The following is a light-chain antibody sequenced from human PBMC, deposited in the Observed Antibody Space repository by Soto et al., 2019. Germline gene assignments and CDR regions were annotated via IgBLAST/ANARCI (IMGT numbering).Light chain of an antibody. Sequence: QSVLTHPASVSGSPGQSITISCTGTSSDVGGYNLVSWYQQHPGKAPKLMIYEVSKRPSGVSNRFSGSKSGNTASLTISGLQAEDEADYYCCSYAGSSSHYVFGTGTKVTVL. V-gene: IGLV2-23*02. CDR1: SSDVGGYNL. CDR2: EVS. J-gene: IGLJ1*01. CDR3: CSYAGSSSHYV.